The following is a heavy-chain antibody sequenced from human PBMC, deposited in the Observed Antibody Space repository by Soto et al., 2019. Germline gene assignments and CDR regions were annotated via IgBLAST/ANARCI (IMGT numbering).Heavy chain of an antibody. Sequence: GGSLRLSCAASGFTFSSYAMSWVRQAPGKGLEWVSAISGSGGSTYYADSVKGRFTISRDTSASTAYLELSSLRSEDTAVYYCARDLASSGYDLDHWGQGTLVTVSS. CDR1: GFTFSSYA. CDR2: ISGSGGST. D-gene: IGHD5-12*01. CDR3: ARDLASSGYDLDH. V-gene: IGHV3-23*01. J-gene: IGHJ4*02.